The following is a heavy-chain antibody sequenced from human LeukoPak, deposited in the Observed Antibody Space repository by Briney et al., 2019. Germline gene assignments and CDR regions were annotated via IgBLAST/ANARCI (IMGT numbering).Heavy chain of an antibody. D-gene: IGHD6-13*01. CDR2: IIPIFGTS. V-gene: IGHV1-69*05. Sequence: SVKVSCKASGGTFSSYAISWVRQAPGQGVEWMGRIIPIFGTSTYAQKFQGRVTITTDESTSTAYMELSSLRSEDTAVYYCARDPFPIRGSSSLSPFDYWGQGTLVTVSS. CDR3: ARDPFPIRGSSSLSPFDY. J-gene: IGHJ4*02. CDR1: GGTFSSYA.